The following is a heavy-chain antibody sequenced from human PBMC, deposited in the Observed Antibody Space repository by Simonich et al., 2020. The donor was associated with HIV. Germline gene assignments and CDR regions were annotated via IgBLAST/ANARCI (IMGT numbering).Heavy chain of an antibody. J-gene: IGHJ4*02. V-gene: IGHV3-49*04. CDR1: GFTFGDYA. CDR3: ARSGGIWHWHLDY. D-gene: IGHD2-15*01. CDR2: IRSKPYGGTT. Sequence: GGGFVQPGRSLRLSCTASGFTFGDYAMNWVRQAPGKGLEWVGFIRSKPYGGTTEYAASVKGRFSISRDDSKTIAYLQMNSLRAEDTAVYYCARSGGIWHWHLDYWGQGTLVTVSS.